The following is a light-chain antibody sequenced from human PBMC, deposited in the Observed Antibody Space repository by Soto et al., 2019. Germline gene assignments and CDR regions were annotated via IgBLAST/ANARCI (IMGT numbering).Light chain of an antibody. CDR1: QSVSSY. CDR2: EAS. V-gene: IGKV3-11*01. Sequence: EIVLTHSPATLSLSQWERATLSCRASQSVSSYLAWYQQEPGQAPRLLMYEASNRATGIPARFSGSGSGTDFTLTISRLEPEDFAVYYCQQYDSSPRTFGQGTKVDIK. CDR3: QQYDSSPRT. J-gene: IGKJ1*01.